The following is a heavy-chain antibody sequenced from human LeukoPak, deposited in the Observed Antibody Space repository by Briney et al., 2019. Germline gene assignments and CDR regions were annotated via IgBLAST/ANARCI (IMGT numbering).Heavy chain of an antibody. CDR2: ISSSGTTQ. CDR3: ARGSYSSGYYFDY. V-gene: IGHV3-48*03. D-gene: IGHD6-19*01. CDR1: GFTFSSYE. J-gene: IGHJ4*02. Sequence: SGGSLRLSCAASGFTFSSYEMNWVRQAPGKGLEWLLYISSSGTTQYYTDSVKGRFTSSRDNAKNSLYLQMNSLRAEDTAVYYCARGSYSSGYYFDYWGQGTLVTVSS.